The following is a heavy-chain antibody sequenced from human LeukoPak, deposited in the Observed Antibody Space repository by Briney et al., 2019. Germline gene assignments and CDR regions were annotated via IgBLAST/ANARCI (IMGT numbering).Heavy chain of an antibody. V-gene: IGHV4-59*08. Sequence: SETLSLTCTVSGGSISSYYWSWIRQPPGKGLEWIGYIYYSGSTNYYPSLKSRVTISVDTSKNQFSLKLSSVTAADTAVYYCARQYSSSSGFDYWGQGTLVTVSS. J-gene: IGHJ4*02. CDR3: ARQYSSSSGFDY. CDR2: IYYSGST. D-gene: IGHD6-6*01. CDR1: GGSISSYY.